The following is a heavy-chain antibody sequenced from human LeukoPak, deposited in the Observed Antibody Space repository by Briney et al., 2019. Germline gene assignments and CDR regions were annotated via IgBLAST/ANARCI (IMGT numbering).Heavy chain of an antibody. Sequence: GRSLRLSCAATGFTFSSYGMHWVRQAPGKGLEWVAVISCDGSNKYYADSVKGRFTISRDNSKNTLYLQMNSLRAEDTAVYYCAKAGKGDYGDHDYFDYWGQGTLVTVSS. V-gene: IGHV3-30*18. CDR3: AKAGKGDYGDHDYFDY. CDR2: ISCDGSNK. J-gene: IGHJ4*02. D-gene: IGHD4-17*01. CDR1: GFTFSSYG.